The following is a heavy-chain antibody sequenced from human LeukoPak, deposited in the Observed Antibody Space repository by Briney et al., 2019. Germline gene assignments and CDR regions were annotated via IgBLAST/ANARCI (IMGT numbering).Heavy chain of an antibody. Sequence: GGSLRLSCAASGFTFSSYAMSWVRQAPGKGLDWVSAISGSGGSTYYADSVKGRFTISRDNSKNTLYLQMNSLRAEDTAVYYCASQAGYCSSTSCYAPWGQGTLVTVSS. D-gene: IGHD2-2*01. J-gene: IGHJ5*02. CDR2: ISGSGGST. CDR3: ASQAGYCSSTSCYAP. V-gene: IGHV3-23*01. CDR1: GFTFSSYA.